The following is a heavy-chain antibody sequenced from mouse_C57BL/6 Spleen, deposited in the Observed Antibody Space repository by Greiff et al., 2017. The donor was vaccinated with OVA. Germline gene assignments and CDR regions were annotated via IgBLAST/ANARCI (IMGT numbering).Heavy chain of an antibody. Sequence: EVQLVESGPGLVKPSQSLSLSCSVSGFSITSGYYWYWIRPFPGNKLEWSGFISYDGSNNYNPSLKNRIFIARDTSKNQLFLKLNSVTTEDTATYYCARDYYGSSYRYFDVWGKGTTVTVSS. CDR1: GFSITSGYY. CDR3: ARDYYGSSYRYFDV. CDR2: ISYDGSN. V-gene: IGHV3-6*01. D-gene: IGHD1-1*01. J-gene: IGHJ1*03.